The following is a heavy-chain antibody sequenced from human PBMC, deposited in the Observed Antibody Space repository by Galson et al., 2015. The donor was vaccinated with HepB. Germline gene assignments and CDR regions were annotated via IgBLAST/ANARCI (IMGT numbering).Heavy chain of an antibody. V-gene: IGHV3-11*04. CDR3: ARTGRGLYSFDS. CDR1: GFTFRDYY. Sequence: SLRLSCAASGFTFRDYYMNWVRQAPGRGLEWLSYITGDSGTIYYADSVKGRITISRDNAKNSLYLQMNSLTAGDTALYYCARTGRGLYSFDSWGQGTLVTVSS. D-gene: IGHD3-16*01. J-gene: IGHJ4*02. CDR2: ITGDSGTI.